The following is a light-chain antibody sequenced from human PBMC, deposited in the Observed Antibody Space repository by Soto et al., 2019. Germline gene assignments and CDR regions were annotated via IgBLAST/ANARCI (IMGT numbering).Light chain of an antibody. CDR3: KQYNNWPPLT. V-gene: IGKV3-15*01. CDR1: QSVSSN. J-gene: IGKJ4*01. Sequence: EIVMTQSPANLSVSPGERGNLXCRASQSVSSNLAWYQQRSGEAHRPLIFGASTRATGIQARLSGSGSGKEFTLNISSLQSEDFAVYYCKQYNNWPPLTFGGGTKVDIK. CDR2: GAS.